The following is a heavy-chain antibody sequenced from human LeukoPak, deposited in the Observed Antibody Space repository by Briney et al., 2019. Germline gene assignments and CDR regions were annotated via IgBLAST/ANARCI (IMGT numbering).Heavy chain of an antibody. J-gene: IGHJ6*03. D-gene: IGHD1-7*01. CDR1: GGSISSSSYY. V-gene: IGHV4-39*01. Sequence: SETLSLTCTVSGGSISSSSYYWGWIRQPPGKGLEWIGSIYYSGSTYYNPSLKSRVTISVDTSKNQFSLKLSSVTAADTAVYYCVRHVLGSPELRSYYYYMDVWGRGTTVTVSS. CDR3: VRHVLGSPELRSYYYYMDV. CDR2: IYYSGST.